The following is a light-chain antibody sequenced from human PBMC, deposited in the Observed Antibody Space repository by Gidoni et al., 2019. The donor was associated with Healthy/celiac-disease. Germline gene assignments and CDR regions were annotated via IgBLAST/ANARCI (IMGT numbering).Light chain of an antibody. CDR1: SSNIGAGYD. V-gene: IGLV1-40*01. J-gene: IGLJ2*01. Sequence: QSVLTQPPSASGAPGQRVTISCTWRSSNIGAGYDVHWYQQLPGTAPKLLIYGNSNRPSGVPDRFSGSKSGTSASLAITGLQAEDEADYYYQSYDSSLSGVVFGGGTKLTVL. CDR3: QSYDSSLSGVV. CDR2: GNS.